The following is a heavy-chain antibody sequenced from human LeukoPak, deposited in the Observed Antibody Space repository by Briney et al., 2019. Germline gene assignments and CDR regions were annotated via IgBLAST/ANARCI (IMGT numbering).Heavy chain of an antibody. CDR1: GFTFSSYS. J-gene: IGHJ3*02. D-gene: IGHD4-23*01. CDR2: ISSSSSYI. Sequence: PGGSLRLSCAASGFTFSSYSMNWVRQAPGKGLEWVSSISSSSSYIYYADSVKGRFTISRDNAKNSLYLQMNSLRAEDTAVYYCARDRPYGGNAYDAFDIWGQGTMVTVSS. V-gene: IGHV3-21*01. CDR3: ARDRPYGGNAYDAFDI.